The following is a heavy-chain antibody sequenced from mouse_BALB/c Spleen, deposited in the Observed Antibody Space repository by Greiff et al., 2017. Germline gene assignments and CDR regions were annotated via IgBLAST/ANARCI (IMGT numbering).Heavy chain of an antibody. V-gene: IGHV6-6*02. Sequence: EVKLMESGGGLVQPGGSMKLSCVASGFTFSNYWMNWVRQSPEKGLEWVAEIRLKSNNYATHYAESVKGRFTISRDDSKSSVYLQMNNLRAEDTGIYYCTSLTGTGYFDYWGQGTTLTVSS. CDR1: GFTFSNYW. J-gene: IGHJ2*01. CDR2: IRLKSNNYAT. CDR3: TSLTGTGYFDY. D-gene: IGHD4-1*01.